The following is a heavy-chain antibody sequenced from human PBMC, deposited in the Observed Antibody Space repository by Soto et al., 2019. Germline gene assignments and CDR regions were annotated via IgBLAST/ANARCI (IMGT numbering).Heavy chain of an antibody. CDR3: ARGMGELRSLEWLNWFDP. Sequence: ASVKVSCKASGYTFTGYYMHWVRQAPGQGLEWMGWINPNSGGTNYAQKFQGRVTMTRDTSISTAYMELSRLRSGDTAVYYCARGMGELRSLEWLNWFDPWGQGTLVTVSS. CDR1: GYTFTGYY. CDR2: INPNSGGT. D-gene: IGHD3-3*01. V-gene: IGHV1-2*02. J-gene: IGHJ5*02.